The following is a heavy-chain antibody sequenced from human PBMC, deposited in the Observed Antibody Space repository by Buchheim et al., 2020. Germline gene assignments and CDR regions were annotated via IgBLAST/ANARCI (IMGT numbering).Heavy chain of an antibody. J-gene: IGHJ4*02. V-gene: IGHV4-59*01. CDR1: GGSISSYY. D-gene: IGHD6-13*01. CDR3: ARLASSSWYGTNDY. Sequence: QVQLQESGPGLVKPSETLSLTCTVSGGSISSYYWSWIRQPPGKGLEWIGYIYYSGSTNYNPSLKSRVTISVDTSKNQISLKLSSVTAADTAVYYCARLASSSWYGTNDYWGQGTL. CDR2: IYYSGST.